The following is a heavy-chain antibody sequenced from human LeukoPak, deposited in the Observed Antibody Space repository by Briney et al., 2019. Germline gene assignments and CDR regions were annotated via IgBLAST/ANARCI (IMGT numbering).Heavy chain of an antibody. CDR2: IYYSGST. V-gene: IGHV4-39*01. D-gene: IGHD2-2*01. CDR3: ARLVAYCSSTSCSFDY. J-gene: IGHJ4*02. Sequence: PSETLSLTCTVSGGSISSSSYYWGWIRQPPGKGLEWIGSIYYSGSTYYNPSLKSRVTISVDTSKNQFSLNLSSVTAADTAVYYCARLVAYCSSTSCSFDYWGQGTLVTVSS. CDR1: GGSISSSSYY.